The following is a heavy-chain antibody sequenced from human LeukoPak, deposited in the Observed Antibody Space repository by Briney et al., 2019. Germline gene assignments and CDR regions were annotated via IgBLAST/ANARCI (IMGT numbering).Heavy chain of an antibody. Sequence: SQTLSLTCTVSGGSLSSGDYYWSWIRQPPGKGLEGFGYIYYSGSTYYNPSVKSRVTISVVTSKNQFSLKLSSVTAADTAVYYCARARAAYNSPFDYWGQGTLVTVSS. J-gene: IGHJ4*02. V-gene: IGHV4-30-4*08. D-gene: IGHD1-20*01. CDR2: IYYSGST. CDR3: ARARAAYNSPFDY. CDR1: GGSLSSGDYY.